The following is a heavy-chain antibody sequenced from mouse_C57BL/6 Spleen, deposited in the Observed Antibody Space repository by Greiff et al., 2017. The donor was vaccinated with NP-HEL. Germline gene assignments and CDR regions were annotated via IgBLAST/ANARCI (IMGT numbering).Heavy chain of an antibody. CDR2: INPYNGGT. J-gene: IGHJ2*01. CDR3: ARSYDYDGVFDY. D-gene: IGHD2-4*01. CDR1: GYTFTDYY. V-gene: IGHV1-19*01. Sequence: EVQLHQSGPVLVKPGASVKMSCKASGYTFTDYYMNWVKQSHGKSLEWIGVINPYNGGTSYNQKFKGKATLTVDKSSSTAYMELNSLTSEDSAVYYCARSYDYDGVFDYWGQGTTLTVSS.